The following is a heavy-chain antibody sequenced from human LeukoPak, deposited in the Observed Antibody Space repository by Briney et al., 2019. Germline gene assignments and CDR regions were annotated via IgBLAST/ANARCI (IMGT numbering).Heavy chain of an antibody. V-gene: IGHV3-74*01. D-gene: IGHD6-13*01. CDR3: GRGGKVEQLVLAR. CDR1: GFTFSNYW. J-gene: IGHJ4*02. Sequence: GGSLRLSCAASGFTFSNYWMHWVRQAPGKGLVWVSRVNSDGSSTSYADPVKGRFTISRDNAKNTVYLQMNSLRAEDTAVYYCGRGGKVEQLVLARWGQGSLVTVSS. CDR2: VNSDGSST.